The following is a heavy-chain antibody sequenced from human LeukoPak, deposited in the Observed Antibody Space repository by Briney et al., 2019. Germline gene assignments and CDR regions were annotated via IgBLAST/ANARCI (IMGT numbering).Heavy chain of an antibody. D-gene: IGHD1-26*01. V-gene: IGHV4-59*01. CDR2: IYYSGST. Sequence: PSETLSLTCTVSGGSISSYYWSWIRQPPGKGLEWIGYIYYSGSTNYNPSLKSRVTISVDTSKNQFSLKLSSVTAADTAVYYCARNLVGAHNWFDPWGQGTLVTVSS. CDR1: GGSISSYY. J-gene: IGHJ5*02. CDR3: ARNLVGAHNWFDP.